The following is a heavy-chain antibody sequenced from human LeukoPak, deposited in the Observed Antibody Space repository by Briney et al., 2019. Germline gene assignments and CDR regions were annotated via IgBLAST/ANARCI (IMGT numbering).Heavy chain of an antibody. V-gene: IGHV4-61*01. CDR3: ARVSAAGTGPDS. CDR2: MSNSGHT. D-gene: IGHD6-13*01. CDR1: GDSVSTGNYY. Sequence: SETLSLTCTVSGDSVSTGNYYRSWIRQPPGKGLEWIGFMSNSGHTDSTPSLKSRVTISVDTSKNQFSLKLNSVTAADTAVYYCARVSAAGTGPDSWGQGTLVTVSS. J-gene: IGHJ4*02.